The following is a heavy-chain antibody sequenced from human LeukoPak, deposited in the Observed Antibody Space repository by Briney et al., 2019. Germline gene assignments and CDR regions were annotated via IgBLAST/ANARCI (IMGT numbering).Heavy chain of an antibody. D-gene: IGHD2-2*03. CDR1: GGSISSYY. V-gene: IGHV4-4*07. CDR3: ARVDIVVVPAALSNWFDP. Sequence: PSETLSLTCTVSGGSISSYYWSWIRQPAGKGLEWIGRIYTSGSTNYNPSLKSRVTISVDTSKNQFSLKLSSVTAADTAVYYCARVDIVVVPAALSNWFDPWGQGTLVTVSS. J-gene: IGHJ5*02. CDR2: IYTSGST.